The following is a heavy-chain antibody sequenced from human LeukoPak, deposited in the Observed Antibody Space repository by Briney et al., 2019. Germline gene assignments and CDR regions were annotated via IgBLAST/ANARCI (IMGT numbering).Heavy chain of an antibody. CDR2: IRSKANSYAT. CDR1: GFTFSGSA. Sequence: GGSLRLSCAASGFTFSGSAMHWVHQASGKGLEWVGRIRSKANSYATAYAASVKGRFTISRDDSKNTAYLQMNSLKTEDTAVYYCTRHGRDDFWSGYYYGMDVWGQGTTVTVSS. J-gene: IGHJ6*02. CDR3: TRHGRDDFWSGYYYGMDV. V-gene: IGHV3-73*01. D-gene: IGHD3-3*01.